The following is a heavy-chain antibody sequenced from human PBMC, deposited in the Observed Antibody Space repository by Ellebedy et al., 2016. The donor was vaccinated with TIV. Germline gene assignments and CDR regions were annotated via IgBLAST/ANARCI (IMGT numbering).Heavy chain of an antibody. D-gene: IGHD6-13*01. CDR3: ARQSRAAAGFLDY. J-gene: IGHJ4*02. V-gene: IGHV4-59*08. CDR2: ISYSGST. Sequence: SETLSLTCTVSGTSISSYYWSWIRQPPGKGLEWIGYISYSGSTNYNPSLKSRVTISGDTSKNQISLKLSSVTAADTAVYYCARQSRAAAGFLDYWGQGTLVTVSS. CDR1: GTSISSYY.